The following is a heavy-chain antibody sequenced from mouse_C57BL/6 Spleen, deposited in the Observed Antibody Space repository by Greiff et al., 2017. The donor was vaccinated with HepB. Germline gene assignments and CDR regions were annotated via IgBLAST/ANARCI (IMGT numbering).Heavy chain of an antibody. D-gene: IGHD1-1*01. CDR1: GFNIKDDY. CDR3: TTPLYYYGSSYDAMDY. CDR2: IDPENGDT. J-gene: IGHJ4*01. V-gene: IGHV14-4*01. Sequence: EVQLQQSGAELVRPGASVKLSCTASGFNIKDDYMHWVKQRPEQGLEWIGWIDPENGDTEYASKFQGKATITADTSSNTAYLQLSSLTSEDTAVYYCTTPLYYYGSSYDAMDYWGQGTSVTVSS.